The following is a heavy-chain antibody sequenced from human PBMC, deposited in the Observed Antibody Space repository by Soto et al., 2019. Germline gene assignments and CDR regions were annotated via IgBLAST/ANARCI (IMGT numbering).Heavy chain of an antibody. Sequence: QLQLQESGPGLVKPSETLSLTCTVSGGSISSSSYYWGWIRQPPGKGLEWIGSIYYSGSTYYNPSLKSRVTISVDTSKNQFALKLSSGTAADTAVYYCARPGNYGSGSYLYYLDYWGQGTLVTVSS. V-gene: IGHV4-39*01. CDR1: GGSISSSSYY. D-gene: IGHD3-10*01. CDR2: IYYSGST. J-gene: IGHJ4*02. CDR3: ARPGNYGSGSYLYYLDY.